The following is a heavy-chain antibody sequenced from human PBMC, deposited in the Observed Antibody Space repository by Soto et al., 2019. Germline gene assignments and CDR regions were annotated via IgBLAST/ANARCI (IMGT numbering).Heavy chain of an antibody. J-gene: IGHJ5*02. CDR1: GGSINDYY. CDR3: AREVPNKGDSSSWYENGVDP. CDR2: IYYSGST. D-gene: IGHD6-13*01. Sequence: QVQLREAGPRLVKPSETLSLTCTVSGGSINDYYWNWIRKPPGKGLEWLGYIYYSGSTNYSPALKSRVTISLDTSTTQFSHKVTSVTAADTAVYYCAREVPNKGDSSSWYENGVDPWGQRTLVTVSS. V-gene: IGHV4-59*01.